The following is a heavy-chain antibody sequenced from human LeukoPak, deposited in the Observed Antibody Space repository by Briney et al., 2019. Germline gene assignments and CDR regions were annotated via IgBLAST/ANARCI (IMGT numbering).Heavy chain of an antibody. CDR1: GDSISTYY. Sequence: KPSETLSLTCSVSGDSISTYYWSWIPQSPGKGLEWIGYIYHSGSTKYNASLKSRVTISVDTSKKQFCLKLSSVTAADTAVYYCARDGYGGVDYWGQGTLVTVSS. D-gene: IGHD3-10*01. V-gene: IGHV4-59*13. CDR2: IYHSGST. CDR3: ARDGYGGVDY. J-gene: IGHJ4*02.